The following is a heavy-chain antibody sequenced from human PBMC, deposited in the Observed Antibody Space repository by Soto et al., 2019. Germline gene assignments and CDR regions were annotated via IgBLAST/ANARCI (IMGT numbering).Heavy chain of an antibody. V-gene: IGHV4-39*01. CDR2: VYYSGST. D-gene: IGHD3-16*01. J-gene: IGHJ4*02. CDR3: ARQPRGPGYGERGLYFDH. CDR1: RSSTNSRSDY. Sequence: SETLSLTCTVSRSSTNSRSDYWGWIRQPPGKGLEWIGSVYYSGSTHDNPSLQSRVTISVDTSRNQFSLNLISVTAADTAVYFCARQPRGPGYGERGLYFDHWGQGTLVTVSS.